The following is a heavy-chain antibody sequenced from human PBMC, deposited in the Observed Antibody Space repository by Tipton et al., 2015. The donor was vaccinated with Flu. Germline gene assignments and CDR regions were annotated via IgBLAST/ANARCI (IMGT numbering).Heavy chain of an antibody. CDR1: GGTFSSYA. V-gene: IGHV1-69*18. CDR3: ATGDLVVVTAISPSSALDI. Sequence: QVQLVQSGAEVKKPGSSVKVSCKASGGTFSSYAISWGRQAPGQGLEWMGRIIPIFGTANYAQKVQGRVTITADESTSSAYMEVSSLRSEATAVYYCATGDLVVVTAISPSSALDIWCQGAMVTVSS. D-gene: IGHD2-21*02. CDR2: IIPIFGTA. J-gene: IGHJ3*02.